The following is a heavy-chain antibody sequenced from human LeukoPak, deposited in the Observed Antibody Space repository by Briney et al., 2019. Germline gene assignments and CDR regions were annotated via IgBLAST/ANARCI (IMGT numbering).Heavy chain of an antibody. Sequence: LRLSCAASGFTFSSYAMSWIRQPPGKGLEWIGYIYHSGSTYYNPSLKSRVTISVDRSKNQFSLKLSSVTAADTAVYYCASSRIAAAGGFDYWGQGTLVTVSS. D-gene: IGHD6-13*01. CDR3: ASSRIAAAGGFDY. V-gene: IGHV4-30-2*01. J-gene: IGHJ4*02. CDR2: IYHSGST. CDR1: GFTFSSYA.